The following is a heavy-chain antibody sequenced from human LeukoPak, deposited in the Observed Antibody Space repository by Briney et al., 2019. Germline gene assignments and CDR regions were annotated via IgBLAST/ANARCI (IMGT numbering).Heavy chain of an antibody. Sequence: SETLSLTCTVSGGSISSYYWSWIRQPPGKGLEWIGYIYYSGSTNYNPSLKSRVTISVDTSKNQFSLKLSSVTAADTAVYYCARPYSSGYRGAFDIWGQGTMVTVSS. CDR3: ARPYSSGYRGAFDI. CDR2: IYYSGST. V-gene: IGHV4-59*01. J-gene: IGHJ3*02. D-gene: IGHD6-19*01. CDR1: GGSISSYY.